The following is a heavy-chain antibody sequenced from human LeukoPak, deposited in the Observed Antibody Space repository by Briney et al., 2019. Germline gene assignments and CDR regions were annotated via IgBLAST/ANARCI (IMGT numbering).Heavy chain of an antibody. CDR2: VYYSGNT. CDR1: GYSFSGGSYY. D-gene: IGHD3-22*01. CDR3: ARTTGRGSVDPGTSGYVDS. V-gene: IGHV4-39*02. J-gene: IGHJ4*02. Sequence: SETLSLTCNVSGYSFSGGSYYWGWIRQPPGQGLEWIGSVYYSGNTYYKSSLESRVTISVDTSNNRFSLKLNSVTAADTGTYYCARTTGRGSVDPGTSGYVDSWGQGSLVTVSS.